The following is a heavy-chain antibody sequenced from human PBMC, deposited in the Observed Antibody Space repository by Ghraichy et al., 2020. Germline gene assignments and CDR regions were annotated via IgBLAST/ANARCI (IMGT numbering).Heavy chain of an antibody. Sequence: ASVKVSCKASGYTFTGYYMHWVRQAPGQGPEWMGWINPNSGDTNYAQKFQGRVTMTRDTSISTAYMELSRLRSDDTAVYYCARVGFYGSGSNDFWGQGTLVTVSS. V-gene: IGHV1-2*02. CDR2: INPNSGDT. CDR1: GYTFTGYY. J-gene: IGHJ4*02. D-gene: IGHD3-10*01. CDR3: ARVGFYGSGSNDF.